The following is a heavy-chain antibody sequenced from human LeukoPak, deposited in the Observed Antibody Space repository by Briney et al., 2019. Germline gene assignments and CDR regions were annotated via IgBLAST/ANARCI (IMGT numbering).Heavy chain of an antibody. CDR1: GGSFSGYY. CDR2: INHSGST. V-gene: IGHV4-34*01. Sequence: SETLSLTCAVYGGSFSGYYWSWIRQPPGKGLEWIGEINHSGSTNYNPSLKSRVTISADMSKNQFSLKLSSVTAADTAVYYCAGRGLGYCSSTRCPYYYMDVWGKGTTVTVSS. CDR3: AGRGLGYCSSTRCPYYYMDV. D-gene: IGHD2-2*01. J-gene: IGHJ6*03.